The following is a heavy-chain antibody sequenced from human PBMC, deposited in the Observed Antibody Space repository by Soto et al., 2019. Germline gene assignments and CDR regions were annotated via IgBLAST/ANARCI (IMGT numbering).Heavy chain of an antibody. J-gene: IGHJ4*02. CDR3: AKVRYGSGSPLDY. CDR1: GFTFSSYS. V-gene: IGHV3-21*04. D-gene: IGHD3-10*01. CDR2: ISSSSSYI. Sequence: GGSLRLSCAASGFTFSSYSMNWVRQAPGKELERVSSISSSSSYIYYADSVKGRFTISRDNAKNSLYLQMNSLRAEDTALYYCAKVRYGSGSPLDYWGQGTLVTVSS.